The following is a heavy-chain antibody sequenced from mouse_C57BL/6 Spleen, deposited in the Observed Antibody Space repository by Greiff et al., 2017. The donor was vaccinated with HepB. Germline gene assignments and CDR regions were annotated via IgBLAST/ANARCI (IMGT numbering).Heavy chain of an antibody. CDR2: IDPETGGT. CDR3: TRRVPYDYAMDY. D-gene: IGHD2-10*02. V-gene: IGHV1-15*01. Sequence: VKLVESGAELVRPGASVTLSCKASGYTFTDYEMHWVKQTPVHGLEWIGAIDPETGGTAYNQKFKGKAILTADKSSSTAYMELRSLTSEDSAVYYCTRRVPYDYAMDYWGQGTSVTGSS. CDR1: GYTFTDYE. J-gene: IGHJ4*01.